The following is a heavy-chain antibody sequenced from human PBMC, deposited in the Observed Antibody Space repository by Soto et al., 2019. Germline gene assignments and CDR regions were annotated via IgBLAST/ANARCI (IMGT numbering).Heavy chain of an antibody. CDR3: AKTPLTILPGIFWFDP. Sequence: VGSLRLSWAASGFTFGSYWMSLALPAPWKGLEWVATIKYDASEKKYVDSVKGRFTMSRDNAKNSLYLQMNSLRAEDTALYYCAKTPLTILPGIFWFDPWGQGTLVSVSA. V-gene: IGHV3-7*03. J-gene: IGHJ5*02. D-gene: IGHD3-3*01. CDR1: GFTFGSYW. CDR2: IKYDASEK.